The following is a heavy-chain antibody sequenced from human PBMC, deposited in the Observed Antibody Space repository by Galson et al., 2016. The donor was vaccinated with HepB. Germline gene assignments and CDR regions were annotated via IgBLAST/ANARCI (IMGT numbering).Heavy chain of an antibody. CDR3: AWGRYETLTGYANVVDDDMDV. CDR2: INPISGTT. V-gene: IGHV1-69*06. Sequence: QSGAEVKQPGASVKVSCKASGGTFSKCPVAWVQQAPGQGLEWMGGINPISGTTKYAQKFQGRVTITADKSTSTAYMEVNNLRSEDTAVYFCAWGRYETLTGYANVVDDDMDVWGQGTTVTVSS. CDR1: GGTFSKCP. D-gene: IGHD3-9*01. J-gene: IGHJ6*02.